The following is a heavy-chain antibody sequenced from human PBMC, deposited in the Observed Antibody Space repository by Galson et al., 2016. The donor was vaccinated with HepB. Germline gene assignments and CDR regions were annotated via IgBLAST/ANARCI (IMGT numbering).Heavy chain of an antibody. D-gene: IGHD6-19*01. CDR3: AKDLDSSGWYEGVY. CDR1: GFTFSSYA. V-gene: IGHV3-23*01. Sequence: SLRLSCAASGFTFSSYAMNWVRQAPGKGLEWVATISIFGDNTHYADSVKGRFPVSRDNSKSTFYLHMHSLRVEDTAIYHCAKDLDSSGWYEGVYWGQGTLDTVSS. J-gene: IGHJ4*02. CDR2: ISIFGDNT.